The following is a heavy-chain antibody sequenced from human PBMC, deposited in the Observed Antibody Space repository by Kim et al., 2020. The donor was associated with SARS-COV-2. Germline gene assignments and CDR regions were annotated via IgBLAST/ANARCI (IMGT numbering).Heavy chain of an antibody. J-gene: IGHJ6*02. D-gene: IGHD6-19*01. Sequence: SVKVSCKASGGTFSSYAISWVRQAPGQGLEWMGGIIPIFGTANYAQKFQGRVTITADESTSTAYMELSSLRSEDTAVYYCATVGAQWLEIYGMDVWGQGTTVTVSS. CDR1: GGTFSSYA. CDR2: IIPIFGTA. V-gene: IGHV1-69*13. CDR3: ATVGAQWLEIYGMDV.